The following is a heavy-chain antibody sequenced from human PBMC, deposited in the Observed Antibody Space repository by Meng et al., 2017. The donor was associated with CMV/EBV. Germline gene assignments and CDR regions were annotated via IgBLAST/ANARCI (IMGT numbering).Heavy chain of an antibody. CDR2: MNPNSGNT. J-gene: IGHJ6*02. D-gene: IGHD3-9*01. Sequence: ASVKVSCKASGYTFTSYDINWVRQATGQGLEWMGWMNPNSGNTGYAQKFQGRVTMTRNTSISTAYMELSSLRSEDTAVYYCNLDILTGYEAYGMDVGGQGTTVTVSS. CDR1: GYTFTSYD. CDR3: NLDILTGYEAYGMDV. V-gene: IGHV1-8*01.